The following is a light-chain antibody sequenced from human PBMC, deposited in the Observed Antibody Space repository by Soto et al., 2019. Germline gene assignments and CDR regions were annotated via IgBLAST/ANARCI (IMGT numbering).Light chain of an antibody. CDR3: QSYNSSLSAVV. J-gene: IGLJ2*01. V-gene: IGLV1-40*01. CDR2: GST. Sequence: QSVLTQPPSVSGAPGQRVTISCTGSSSNMGAGYDVHWYQQFPGTAPKLLLYGSTNRPSGVPDRFSGSKSGTSASLAIAGLQTEDEADYYCQSYNSSLSAVVFGGGTKLTVL. CDR1: SSNMGAGYD.